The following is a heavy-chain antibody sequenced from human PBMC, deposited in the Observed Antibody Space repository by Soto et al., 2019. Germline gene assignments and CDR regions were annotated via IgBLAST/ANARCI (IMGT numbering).Heavy chain of an antibody. CDR2: INPKSAAT. V-gene: IGHV1-2*02. CDR1: GYSVSDYF. D-gene: IGHD1-26*01. Sequence: QVQLVQSGAEVKKSGASVKVSCMASGYSVSDYFIQWVRQAPGQGLEWVAWINPKSAATNYAKKFQGRVSLTWDTSFSTAYMELTRLRPDDTAVYYCARIKWGLDFYNGMDVWGQGTTVIVSS. J-gene: IGHJ6*02. CDR3: ARIKWGLDFYNGMDV.